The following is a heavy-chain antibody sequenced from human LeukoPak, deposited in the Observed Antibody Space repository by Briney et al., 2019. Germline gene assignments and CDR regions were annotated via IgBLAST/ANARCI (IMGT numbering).Heavy chain of an antibody. Sequence: PSETLSLTCTISGGSINSHFWSWIWQPAGKGLEWIGRIYTSGSTNYNPSLKSRVTMSVDTSKNQFSLKLSSVTAADTAVYYCARASPATNKGAYGWFDPWGQGTLVTVSS. CDR3: ARASPATNKGAYGWFDP. CDR2: IYTSGST. J-gene: IGHJ5*02. V-gene: IGHV4-4*07. CDR1: GGSINSHF. D-gene: IGHD3-16*01.